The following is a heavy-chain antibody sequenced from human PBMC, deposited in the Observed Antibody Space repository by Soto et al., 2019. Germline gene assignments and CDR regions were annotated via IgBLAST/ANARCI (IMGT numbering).Heavy chain of an antibody. J-gene: IGHJ4*02. CDR1: GFTFSSYA. V-gene: IGHV3-23*01. CDR2: ISGSGGST. CDR3: AKERSTYDYVWGSYRSYFDY. Sequence: GGSLRLSCAASGFTFSSYAMSWVRQAPGKGLEWVSAISGSGGSTYYADSVKGRFTISRDNSKNTLYLQMNSLRAEDTAVYYCAKERSTYDYVWGSYRSYFDYWGQETLVTVSS. D-gene: IGHD3-16*02.